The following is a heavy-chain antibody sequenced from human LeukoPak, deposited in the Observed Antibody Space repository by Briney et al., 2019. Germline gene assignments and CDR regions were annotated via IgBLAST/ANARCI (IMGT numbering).Heavy chain of an antibody. J-gene: IGHJ4*02. CDR1: GGSFSGYY. D-gene: IGHD1-26*01. Sequence: PSETLSLTCAVYGGSFSGYYWSWICQPPGKGLEWIGEINHSGNTNYNPSLKSRVTISVDTSKNQFSLKLSSVTAADTAVYYCASLEYSGSYFDYWGQGTLVTVSS. CDR2: INHSGNT. CDR3: ASLEYSGSYFDY. V-gene: IGHV4-34*01.